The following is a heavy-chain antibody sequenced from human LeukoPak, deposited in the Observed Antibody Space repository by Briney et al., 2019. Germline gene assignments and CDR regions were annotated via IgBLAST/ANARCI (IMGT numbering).Heavy chain of an antibody. CDR1: GFTFSSYA. CDR3: ARLPIVVVAATPDY. D-gene: IGHD2-15*01. V-gene: IGHV3-30-3*01. J-gene: IGHJ4*02. Sequence: GGSLRLSCAASGFTFSSYAMHWVRQAPGKGLEWVAVISYDGSNKCYADSVKGRFTISRDNSKNTLYLQMNSLRAEDTAVYYCARLPIVVVAATPDYWGQGTLVTVSS. CDR2: ISYDGSNK.